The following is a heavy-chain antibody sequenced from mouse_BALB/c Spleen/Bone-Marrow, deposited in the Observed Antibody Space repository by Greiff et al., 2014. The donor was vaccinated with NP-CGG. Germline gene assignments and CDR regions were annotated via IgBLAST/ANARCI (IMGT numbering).Heavy chain of an antibody. V-gene: IGHV1-77*01. Sequence: QVQLQQPGPELVKPGASVKMSCKASGYTFTDYIISWVKQRVGQGLVWIGEIYPGTGSTYYNEKFKGKATLTADKSSNIAYMQLSSLTSEDSAVYFCARRKNVWFAYWGQGTLVTVSA. CDR1: GYTFTDYI. J-gene: IGHJ3*01. CDR2: IYPGTGST. CDR3: ARRKNVWFAY.